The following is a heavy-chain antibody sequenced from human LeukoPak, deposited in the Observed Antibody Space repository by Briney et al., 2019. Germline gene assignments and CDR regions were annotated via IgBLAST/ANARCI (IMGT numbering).Heavy chain of an antibody. Sequence: ASVKVSCKASGYTFTTYGLSWVRRAPGQGLEWMGWISTYTGNAKYSQKLQDRVTMTTDTSTSTGYMELRGLTSDDTAVYYCARDRGTAVTVFDYWGQGTLVTVSS. V-gene: IGHV1-18*01. J-gene: IGHJ4*02. D-gene: IGHD4-17*01. CDR1: GYTFTTYG. CDR3: ARDRGTAVTVFDY. CDR2: ISTYTGNA.